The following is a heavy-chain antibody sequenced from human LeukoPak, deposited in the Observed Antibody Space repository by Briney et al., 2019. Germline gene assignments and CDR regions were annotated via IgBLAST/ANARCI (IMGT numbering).Heavy chain of an antibody. CDR3: AGGYGDFSSFDY. J-gene: IGHJ4*02. Sequence: PGGSPRLSCAASGFTFSSYAMSWVRQAPGKGLEWVSAISGSGGSTYYADSVKGRFTISRDNSKNTLYLQMNSLRAEDTAVYYCAGGYGDFSSFDYWGQGTLVTVSS. CDR2: ISGSGGST. D-gene: IGHD4-17*01. V-gene: IGHV3-23*01. CDR1: GFTFSSYA.